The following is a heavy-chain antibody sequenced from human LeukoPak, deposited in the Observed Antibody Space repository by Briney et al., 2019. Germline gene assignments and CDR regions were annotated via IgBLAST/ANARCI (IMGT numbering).Heavy chain of an antibody. V-gene: IGHV1-2*02. CDR3: ARDVMVGDY. Sequence: ASVKVSCKASGYTFTGYYMHWVRQAPGQGLEWVGCINPNSGVTSSSQKFQGRVTMTRDTAITTAYMELNNLKSDDTAVYFCARDVMVGDYWGQGTLVTVSS. D-gene: IGHD4/OR15-4a*01. CDR2: INPNSGVT. J-gene: IGHJ4*02. CDR1: GYTFTGYY.